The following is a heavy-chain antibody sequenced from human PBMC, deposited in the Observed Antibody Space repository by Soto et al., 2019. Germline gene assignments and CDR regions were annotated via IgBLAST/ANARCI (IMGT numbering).Heavy chain of an antibody. J-gene: IGHJ6*02. V-gene: IGHV3-48*03. Sequence: GGSLRLSCAASGFTSSSYEMNWVRQAPGKGQEWVSYISGSGRTIYYADSVKGRFTISRDNARNSLYLQMNSLRAADTAVYYCAGRDGHNRSKAVNYYYFYGVGLWGQGTMVTVSS. CDR3: AGRDGHNRSKAVNYYYFYGVGL. CDR2: ISGSGRTI. CDR1: GFTSSSYE. D-gene: IGHD2-2*01.